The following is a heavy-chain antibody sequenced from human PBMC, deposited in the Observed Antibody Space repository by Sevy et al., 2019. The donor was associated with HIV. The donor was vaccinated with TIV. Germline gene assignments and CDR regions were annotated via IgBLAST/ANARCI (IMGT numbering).Heavy chain of an antibody. CDR2: INSDGSST. J-gene: IGHJ4*02. V-gene: IGHV3-74*01. D-gene: IGHD6-13*01. CDR1: GFTFTTYW. CDR3: ARGLVGIAAAGNDY. Sequence: GGSLRLSCAASGFTFTTYWMHWVRQAPGKGLVWVSHINSDGSSTNYADSVKGRFTISRDNAKNTLYLQMNSLRAEDTAVYYCARGLVGIAAAGNDYWGQGTLVTVSS.